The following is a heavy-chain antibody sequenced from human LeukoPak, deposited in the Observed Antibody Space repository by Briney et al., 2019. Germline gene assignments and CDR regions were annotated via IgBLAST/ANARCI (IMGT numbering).Heavy chain of an antibody. J-gene: IGHJ6*02. Sequence: GASVKVSCKVSGYTLTELSMHWVRQAPGKGLEWMGGFDPEDGETIYAQKFQGRVTMTGDTSTDTAYMELSSLRSGDTAVYYCATAHVAAAWEVLGYYYYGMDVWGQGTTVTVSS. CDR3: ATAHVAAAWEVLGYYYYGMDV. V-gene: IGHV1-24*01. CDR2: FDPEDGET. D-gene: IGHD6-13*01. CDR1: GYTLTELS.